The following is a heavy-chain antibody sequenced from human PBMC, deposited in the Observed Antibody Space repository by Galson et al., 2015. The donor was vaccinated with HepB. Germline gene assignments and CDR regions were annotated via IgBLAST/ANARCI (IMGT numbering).Heavy chain of an antibody. J-gene: IGHJ4*02. CDR1: GFIFSDYY. Sequence: SLRLSCAASGFIFSDYYMSWIRQAPGKGLEWISYISNSGNTFYNEDSVKGRFTISRENARNYMYLQMKSLRADDTAVSYCASEGRLRAWYFDDWGQGTRVTVSS. CDR3: ASEGRLRAWYFDD. D-gene: IGHD5-12*01. V-gene: IGHV3-11*01. CDR2: ISNSGNTF.